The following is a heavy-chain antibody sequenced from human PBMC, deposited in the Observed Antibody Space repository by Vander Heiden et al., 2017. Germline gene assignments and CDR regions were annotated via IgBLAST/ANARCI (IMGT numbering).Heavy chain of an antibody. CDR1: GFTFSSYG. CDR3: AKENVGRDGYNYDY. V-gene: IGHV3-30*18. Sequence: QVQLVESGGGVVQPGRSLRLSCAASGFTFSSYGMHWVRQAPGKGLEWVAVISYDGSNKYYADSVKGRFTISRDNSKNTLYLQMNSLRAEDTAVYYCAKENVGRDGYNYDYWGQGTLVTVSS. CDR2: ISYDGSNK. J-gene: IGHJ4*02. D-gene: IGHD5-12*01.